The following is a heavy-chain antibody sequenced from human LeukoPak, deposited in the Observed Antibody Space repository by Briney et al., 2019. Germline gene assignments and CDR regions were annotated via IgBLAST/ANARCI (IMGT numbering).Heavy chain of an antibody. CDR2: ISSSGSTI. D-gene: IGHD4-17*01. CDR3: ARVLRHGDYADAFDI. CDR1: GFTFSNYY. J-gene: IGHJ3*02. Sequence: GGSLRLSCAASGFTFSNYYMSWILQAPGKGLEWVSYISSSGSTIYYADSVKGRFTISRDNAKNSLYLQMNSLRAEDTAVYYCARVLRHGDYADAFDIWGQGTMVTVSS. V-gene: IGHV3-11*04.